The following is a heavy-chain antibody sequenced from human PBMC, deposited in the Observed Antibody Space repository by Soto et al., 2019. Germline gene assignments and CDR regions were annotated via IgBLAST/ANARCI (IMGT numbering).Heavy chain of an antibody. Sequence: PGGSLRLSCAASGFTFSSYAMSWVRQAPGKGLEWVSAISGSGGSTYYADSVKGRFTISRDNSKNTLYLQMNSLRAEDTAVYYCAAPGYYDILTGYYDYWGQGTLVTVSS. V-gene: IGHV3-23*01. CDR2: ISGSGGST. CDR3: AAPGYYDILTGYYDY. J-gene: IGHJ4*02. D-gene: IGHD3-9*01. CDR1: GFTFSSYA.